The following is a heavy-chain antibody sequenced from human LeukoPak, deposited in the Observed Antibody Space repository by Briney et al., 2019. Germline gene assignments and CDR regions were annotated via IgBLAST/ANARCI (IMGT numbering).Heavy chain of an antibody. D-gene: IGHD3-10*01. Sequence: PGGALRLSCAASGFTFSSYSMNWVRQAPGKGLEWVSSISSSSSYMYYADSVKGRFTISRDNAKNSLYLQMNSLRAEDTAVYYCATQSYYYGSGSSAAFDIWGQGTMVTVSS. CDR3: ATQSYYYGSGSSAAFDI. CDR2: ISSSSSYM. J-gene: IGHJ3*02. V-gene: IGHV3-21*01. CDR1: GFTFSSYS.